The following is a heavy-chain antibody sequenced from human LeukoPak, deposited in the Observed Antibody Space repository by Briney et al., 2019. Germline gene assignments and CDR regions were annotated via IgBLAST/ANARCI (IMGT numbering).Heavy chain of an antibody. CDR3: ARCSDYDFWSANYYFDY. CDR2: INWNGGST. CDR1: RFTFSTYW. D-gene: IGHD3-3*01. Sequence: GGSLRLSCAASRFTFSTYWMHWVRQAPGKGLEWVSGINWNGGSTGYADSVKGRFTISRDNAKNSLYLQMNSLRAEDTALYYCARCSDYDFWSANYYFDYWGQGTLVTVSS. J-gene: IGHJ4*02. V-gene: IGHV3-20*04.